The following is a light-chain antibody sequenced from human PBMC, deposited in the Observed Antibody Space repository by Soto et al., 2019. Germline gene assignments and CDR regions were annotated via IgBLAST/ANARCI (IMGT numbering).Light chain of an antibody. Sequence: QSALTQPRSVSGSPGQSVTISCTGTSSDVGSYNSVSWYQQHPGKAPKLMIYDVSKRPSGVPDRFSGSKSGNTASLSISGLQAEDEADYYCCSYAGSYTEEVFGGGTKLTVL. V-gene: IGLV2-11*01. J-gene: IGLJ2*01. CDR2: DVS. CDR1: SSDVGSYNS. CDR3: CSYAGSYTEEV.